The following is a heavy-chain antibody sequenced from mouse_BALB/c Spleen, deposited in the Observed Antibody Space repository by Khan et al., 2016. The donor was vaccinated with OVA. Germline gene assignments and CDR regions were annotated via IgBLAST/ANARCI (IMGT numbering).Heavy chain of an antibody. Sequence: EVQVVESGGDLVKPGGSLKLSCAASGFTFSTYGMSWVPQTPDMRLEWVATISSGGHYTYYPDSVKGRFTISRDNAKNTLYLQMSSLKSEDTAIYYGARLAYYYNSEGFAYWGQGTLVTVSA. CDR2: ISSGGHYT. CDR3: ARLAYYYNSEGFAY. V-gene: IGHV5-6*01. CDR1: GFTFSTYG. D-gene: IGHD1-1*01. J-gene: IGHJ3*01.